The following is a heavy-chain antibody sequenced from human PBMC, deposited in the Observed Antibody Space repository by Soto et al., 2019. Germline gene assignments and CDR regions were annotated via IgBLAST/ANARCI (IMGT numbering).Heavy chain of an antibody. V-gene: IGHV3-33*01. Sequence: QVQLVESGGGVVQPGRSLRLSCEGSGFTYRNHGMHWIRQSPGKGLEWLAVIWYDGSEKYYADSVKDRFTISRDNSMYTRYLQMNCLKVEDTAIYNCARWSNNKVVDPWGQGTVVTVS. J-gene: IGHJ5*02. CDR2: IWYDGSEK. CDR3: ARWSNNKVVDP. D-gene: IGHD1-1*01. CDR1: GFTYRNHG.